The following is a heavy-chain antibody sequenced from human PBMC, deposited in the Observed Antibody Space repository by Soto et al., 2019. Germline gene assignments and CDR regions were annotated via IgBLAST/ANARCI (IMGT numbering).Heavy chain of an antibody. J-gene: IGHJ6*02. Sequence: SQTLSLTCAISGDTVSTNTAAWNWIRQSPSRGLEWLGRIYYKSRWYNDYSESLKSRIAIIPDTSRNQFSLQLNSVIPEDTAVYYCARDWGYDQDPTYYYVMDVCGQGTKVTVSS. CDR1: GDTVSTNTAA. CDR2: IYYKSRWYN. V-gene: IGHV6-1*01. D-gene: IGHD5-12*01. CDR3: ARDWGYDQDPTYYYVMDV.